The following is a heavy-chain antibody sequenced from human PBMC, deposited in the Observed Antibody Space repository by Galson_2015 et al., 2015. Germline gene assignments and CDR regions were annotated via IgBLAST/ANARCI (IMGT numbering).Heavy chain of an antibody. J-gene: IGHJ3*02. D-gene: IGHD1-26*01. CDR2: IKSKPDGGTT. CDR3: TTGMVGATNDAFEI. V-gene: IGHV3-15*01. Sequence: SLRLSCAASGFTVSNAWMNWVRQAPGKGLEWVGRIKSKPDGGTTDYAAPVKGGFTISGDDSKNTLYLQMNSLKTEDTAVYYCTTGMVGATNDAFEIWGQGTMVTVSS. CDR1: GFTVSNAW.